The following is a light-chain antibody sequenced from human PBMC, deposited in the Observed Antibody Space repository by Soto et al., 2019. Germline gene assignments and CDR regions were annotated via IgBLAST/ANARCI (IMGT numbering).Light chain of an antibody. Sequence: QSALTQPASVSGSPGQSITISCTGTSSDVGDYNYVSWYQQHPGKAPKLMIYDVSNRPSGVSNRFSGSKSGNTASLTISGLKAEDEADYYCSSYTSSSTLVVFGTGTKVTVL. CDR3: SSYTSSSTLVV. J-gene: IGLJ1*01. V-gene: IGLV2-14*01. CDR1: SSDVGDYNY. CDR2: DVS.